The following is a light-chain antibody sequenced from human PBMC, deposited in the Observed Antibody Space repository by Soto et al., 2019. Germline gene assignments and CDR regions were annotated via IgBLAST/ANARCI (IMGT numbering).Light chain of an antibody. CDR3: KQSGESQWT. J-gene: IGKJ1*01. CDR2: GEY. V-gene: IGKV3-20*01. CDR1: QSVTSDY. Sequence: EIVVTQSSGTLSLSPVQRAILSSGPSQSVTSDYLAWYQQKPGQAHRLLIHGEYSRATGIKDRFSGSGSGTDFTLTISSMEPEDFAVYYCKQSGESQWTFGQGKQVDIK.